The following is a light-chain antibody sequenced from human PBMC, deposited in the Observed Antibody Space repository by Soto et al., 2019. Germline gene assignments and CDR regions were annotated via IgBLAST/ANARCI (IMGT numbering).Light chain of an antibody. CDR1: SSDVGGYNY. CDR2: DVS. J-gene: IGLJ1*01. CDR3: SSYTSSSTPYV. Sequence: QSVLTQPASVSGSPGQSITISCTGTSSDVGGYNYVSWYQKHPGKAPKLMIHDVSNRPSGVSNRFSGSKSGNTASLTISGLQAEDEADYYCSSYTSSSTPYVFGTGTKLTVL. V-gene: IGLV2-14*01.